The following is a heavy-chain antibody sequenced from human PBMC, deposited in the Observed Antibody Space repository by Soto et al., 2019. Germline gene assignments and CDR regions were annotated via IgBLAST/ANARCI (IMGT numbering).Heavy chain of an antibody. CDR2: ISSSSSYI. D-gene: IGHD6-13*01. J-gene: IGHJ5*02. CDR3: AKRAAAAVIRNWFDP. CDR1: GFTFSSYS. V-gene: IGHV3-21*04. Sequence: GGSLRLSCAASGFTFSSYSMNWVRQAPGKGLEWVSSISSSSSYIYYADSVKGRFTISRDNAKNSLYLQMNSLRAEDTAVYYCAKRAAAAVIRNWFDPWGQGTLVTVSS.